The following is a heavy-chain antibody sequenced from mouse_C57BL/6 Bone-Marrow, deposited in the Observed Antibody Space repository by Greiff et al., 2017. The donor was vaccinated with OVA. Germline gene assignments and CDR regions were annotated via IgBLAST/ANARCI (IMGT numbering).Heavy chain of an antibody. CDR1: GYTFTSYW. CDR3: ARREYYGSGAMDY. Sequence: VQLQQSGSELRSPGSSVKLSCKASGYTFTSYWMHWVKQRPGQGLEWIGEIDPSDSYTNYNQKFKGKSTLTVDKSSSTAYMQLSSLTSEDSAVYYCARREYYGSGAMDYWGQGTSVTVSS. D-gene: IGHD1-1*01. V-gene: IGHV1-69*01. CDR2: IDPSDSYT. J-gene: IGHJ4*01.